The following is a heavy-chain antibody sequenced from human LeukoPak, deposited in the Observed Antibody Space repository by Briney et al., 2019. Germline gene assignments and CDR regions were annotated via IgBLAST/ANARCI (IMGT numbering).Heavy chain of an antibody. V-gene: IGHV4-34*01. CDR2: INHSGST. CDR3: ARPETTGEGAPSYAFDI. D-gene: IGHD1-14*01. Sequence: SETLSLTCAVYGGSFSGYYWSWIRQPPGKGLEWIGEINHSGSTNYNPSLKSRVTISVDTSKNQFSLKLSSVTAADTAVYYCARPETTGEGAPSYAFDIWGQGTMVTVSS. CDR1: GGSFSGYY. J-gene: IGHJ3*02.